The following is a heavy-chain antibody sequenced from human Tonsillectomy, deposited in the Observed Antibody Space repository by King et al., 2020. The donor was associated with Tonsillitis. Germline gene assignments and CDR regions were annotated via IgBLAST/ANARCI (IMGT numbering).Heavy chain of an antibody. J-gene: IGHJ3*02. D-gene: IGHD5-18*01. CDR1: GYTFTSYG. CDR2: ISAYNGNT. CDR3: ARGLGRDRGYSYAPGHAFDI. V-gene: IGHV1-18*01. Sequence: VQLVESGAEVKKPGASVKVSCTASGYTFTSYGISWVRQAPGQGLEWMGWISAYNGNTNYAQKLQGRVTMTTDTSTSTAYMELRSLRSDDTAVYYCARGLGRDRGYSYAPGHAFDIWGQGTMVTVSS.